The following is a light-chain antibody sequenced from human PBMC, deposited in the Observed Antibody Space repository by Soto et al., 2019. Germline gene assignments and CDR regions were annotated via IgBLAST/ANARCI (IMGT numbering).Light chain of an antibody. CDR2: DNN. CDR3: GTWDTSLSAVV. Sequence: QSVLTQPPSVSAAPGQKVTISCSGSSSNIGKNFVSWYQQLPGTAPKLLTYDNNERPSGIPARFSGSRSGTSATLGITGLQTGDEADYYCGTWDTSLSAVVFGGGTKLTVL. J-gene: IGLJ2*01. V-gene: IGLV1-51*01. CDR1: SSNIGKNF.